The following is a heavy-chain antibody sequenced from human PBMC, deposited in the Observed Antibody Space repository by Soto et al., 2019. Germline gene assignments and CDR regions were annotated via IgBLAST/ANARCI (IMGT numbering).Heavy chain of an antibody. CDR3: AKDRRIQLWPKGYYFDY. CDR2: ISYDGSNK. CDR1: GFTLSSYG. Sequence: GGSLRLSCAASGFTLSSYGMHWVRQAPGKGLEWVAVISYDGSNKYYADSVKGRFTISRDNSKNTLYLQMNSLRAEDTAVYYCAKDRRIQLWPKGYYFDYWGQGTLVTVSS. V-gene: IGHV3-30*18. D-gene: IGHD5-18*01. J-gene: IGHJ4*02.